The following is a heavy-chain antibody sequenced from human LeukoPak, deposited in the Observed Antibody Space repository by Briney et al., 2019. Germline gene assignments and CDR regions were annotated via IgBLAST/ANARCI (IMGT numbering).Heavy chain of an antibody. CDR2: INPNSGGT. CDR1: GYTFTGYY. J-gene: IGHJ4*02. Sequence: ASVKVSCKASGYTFTGYYMHWVRQAPGQGLEWMGWINPNSGGTNYAQKLQGRVTMTTDTSTSTAYMELRSLRSDDTAVYYCARDLGYYGSGSYYNNWGQGTLVTVSS. D-gene: IGHD3-10*01. V-gene: IGHV1-2*02. CDR3: ARDLGYYGSGSYYNN.